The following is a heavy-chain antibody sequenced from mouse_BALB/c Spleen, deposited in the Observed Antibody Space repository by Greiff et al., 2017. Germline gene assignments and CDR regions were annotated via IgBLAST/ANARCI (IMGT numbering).Heavy chain of an antibody. CDR3: TTQLWYLNY. CDR2: ISSGGSYT. CDR1: GFTFSSYG. V-gene: IGHV5-6*01. Sequence: EVQGVESGGDLVKPGGSLKLSCAASGFTFSSYGMSWVRQTPDKRLEWVATISSGGSYTYYPDSVKGRFTISRDNAKNTLYLQMSSLKSEDTAMYYSTTQLWYLNYWGQGTTLTVSS. J-gene: IGHJ2*01.